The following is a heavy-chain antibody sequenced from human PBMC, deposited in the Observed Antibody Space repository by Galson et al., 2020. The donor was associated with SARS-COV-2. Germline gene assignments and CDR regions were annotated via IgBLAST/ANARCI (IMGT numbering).Heavy chain of an antibody. D-gene: IGHD3-3*01. J-gene: IGHJ6*03. CDR3: ARARDESAIFGVVIIRDAPRGHMDV. V-gene: IGHV4-59*01. CDR1: GGPISSYY. CDR2: IYYSGST. Sequence: SETLSLTCTVPGGPISSYYWSWIRQPPGKGLEWIGSIYYSGSTNYNPSLKSRVTISVDTSKNQFSLKRGSVTAADTAVYYCARARDESAIFGVVIIRDAPRGHMDVWGKGTTVTVSS.